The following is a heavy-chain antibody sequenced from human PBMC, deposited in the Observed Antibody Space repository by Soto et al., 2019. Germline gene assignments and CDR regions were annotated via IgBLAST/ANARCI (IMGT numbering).Heavy chain of an antibody. V-gene: IGHV4-4*02. CDR2: IYHSGST. Sequence: QVQLQESGPGLVKPSGTLSLTCAVSGGSISSSNWWSWVRQPPGKGLEWIGEIYHSGSTNYNPSLKSRVTISVDKSKNQFSLKLSSVTAADTAVYYCARDGAEDCSGGSCYYYYYYYGMDVWGQGTTVTVSS. CDR3: ARDGAEDCSGGSCYYYYYYYGMDV. CDR1: GGSISSSNW. J-gene: IGHJ6*02. D-gene: IGHD2-15*01.